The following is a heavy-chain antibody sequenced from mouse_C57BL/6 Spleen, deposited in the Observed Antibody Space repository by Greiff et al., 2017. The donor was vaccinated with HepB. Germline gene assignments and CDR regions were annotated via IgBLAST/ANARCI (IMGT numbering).Heavy chain of an antibody. J-gene: IGHJ2*01. CDR3: ARGEDYDGFDY. D-gene: IGHD2-4*01. Sequence: EVQLQQSGPELVKPGDSVKISCKASGYSFTGYFMNWVMQSHGKSLEWIGRINPYNGDTFYNQKFKGKATLTVDKSSSTAHMELRSRTSEDSAVYYCARGEDYDGFDYWGQGTTLTVSS. CDR1: GYSFTGYF. V-gene: IGHV1-20*01. CDR2: INPYNGDT.